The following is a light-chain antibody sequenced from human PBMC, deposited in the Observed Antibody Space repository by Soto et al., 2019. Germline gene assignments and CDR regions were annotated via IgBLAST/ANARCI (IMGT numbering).Light chain of an antibody. V-gene: IGKV1-5*01. CDR3: QQFLF. Sequence: EIPMTQSPASLSACVGDGVTIPCRASQSAHTRLAWYKQKPGEARKLLIYDASSSESGVPSRFSVSGSGTEFTLTISSLQADDFSTYYCQQFLFFGQGTKVDIK. CDR1: QSAHTR. J-gene: IGKJ1*01. CDR2: DAS.